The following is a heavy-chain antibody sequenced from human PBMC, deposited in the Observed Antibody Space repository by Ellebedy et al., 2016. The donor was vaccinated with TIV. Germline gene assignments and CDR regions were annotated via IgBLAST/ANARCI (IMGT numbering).Heavy chain of an antibody. CDR3: ASLVRVGASFDGFDI. CDR2: ISSTSTYI. CDR1: GFMFSSYS. D-gene: IGHD1-26*01. V-gene: IGHV3-21*06. Sequence: GESLKISCAASGFMFSSYSVNWVRQAPGKGLEWVSSISSTSTYIYYGDSVKGRFTISRDNAKNLLFLQMNSLRAEDTEVYYCASLVRVGASFDGFDIWGQGTMVTVSS. J-gene: IGHJ3*02.